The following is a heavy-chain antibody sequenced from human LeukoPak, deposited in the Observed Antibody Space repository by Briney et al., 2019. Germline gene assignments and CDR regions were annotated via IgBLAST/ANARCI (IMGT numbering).Heavy chain of an antibody. Sequence: ASVKVSCKASGYTFTGYYIHWVRQAPGQGVEWMGWINPNSGGRKYAQKFQGRVTMTRDTSMSTVYMELSRLTSDDTAVYYCASTLTVVGTLDYWGQGTLVPVSS. V-gene: IGHV1-2*02. CDR3: ASTLTVVGTLDY. D-gene: IGHD6-19*01. J-gene: IGHJ4*02. CDR1: GYTFTGYY. CDR2: INPNSGGR.